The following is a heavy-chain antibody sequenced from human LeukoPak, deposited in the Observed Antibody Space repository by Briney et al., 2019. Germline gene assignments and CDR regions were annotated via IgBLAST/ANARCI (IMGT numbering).Heavy chain of an antibody. J-gene: IGHJ3*02. V-gene: IGHV4-34*01. CDR2: INHSGST. CDR3: ASGPNRGRYFDWLLYNRAFDI. Sequence: SETLSLTCAVYGGSFSGYYWSWIRQPPGKGLEWIGEINHSGSTNYNPSLKSRVTISVDTSKNQFSLKLSSVTAADTAVYYCASGPNRGRYFDWLLYNRAFDIWGQGTMVTVSS. CDR1: GGSFSGYY. D-gene: IGHD3-9*01.